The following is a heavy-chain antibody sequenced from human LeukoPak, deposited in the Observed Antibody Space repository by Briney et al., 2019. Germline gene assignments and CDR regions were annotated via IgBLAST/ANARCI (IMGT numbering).Heavy chain of an antibody. CDR1: GGTFSSYA. V-gene: IGHV1-69*01. CDR2: IITIFGTA. Sequence: SVKVSCKASGGTFSSYAISWVRQAPGQGLEWMGGIITIFGTANYAQKFQGRVTITADESTSTAYMELSSLRSEDTAVYYCASPVRGYSGYDSHFDYWGQGTLVTVSS. D-gene: IGHD5-12*01. CDR3: ASPVRGYSGYDSHFDY. J-gene: IGHJ4*02.